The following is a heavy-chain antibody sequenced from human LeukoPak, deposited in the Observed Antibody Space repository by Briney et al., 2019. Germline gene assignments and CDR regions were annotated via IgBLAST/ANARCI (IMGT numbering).Heavy chain of an antibody. CDR3: AKAFSAYENWPPNWFDP. CDR1: GFTFSSYA. D-gene: IGHD5-12*01. V-gene: IGHV3-23*01. J-gene: IGHJ5*02. CDR2: ISDSGGST. Sequence: TGGSLRLSCAASGFTFSSYAMSWVRQAPGKGLEWVSTISDSGGSTYYTDSVKGRFTISRDNSKNTLYLQMSSLRAEDTAVYYCAKAFSAYENWPPNWFDPWGQGTLVTISS.